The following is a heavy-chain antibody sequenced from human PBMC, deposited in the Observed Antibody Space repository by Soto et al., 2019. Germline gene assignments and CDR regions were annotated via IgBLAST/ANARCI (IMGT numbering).Heavy chain of an antibody. CDR3: TPSGVSGSYYSY. CDR2: IKSKIDGGTT. CDR1: GFTFSNVW. V-gene: IGHV3-15*07. J-gene: IGHJ4*02. D-gene: IGHD3-10*01. Sequence: GGSLRLSCAASGFTFSNVWMNWVRQAPGKGLEWVGRIKSKIDGGTTDYAAPVKGRFTISRDDSKNTLYLQMNSLKTEDTAVYYCTPSGVSGSYYSYWGQGTLVTVSS.